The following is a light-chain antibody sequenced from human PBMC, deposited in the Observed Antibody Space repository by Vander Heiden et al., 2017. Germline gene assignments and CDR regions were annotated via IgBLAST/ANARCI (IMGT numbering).Light chain of an antibody. Sequence: HSVLPQPPSASRTPGQSDTISCSGSGSNIGRNTVNWYQQHPGAAPRLLIYYNDQRPSGVPDRLSGSKSGTSASLAISGLQSEDEADYYCTSWDNSLNARVFGGGTKLTVL. V-gene: IGLV1-44*01. J-gene: IGLJ3*02. CDR1: GSNIGRNT. CDR3: TSWDNSLNARV. CDR2: YND.